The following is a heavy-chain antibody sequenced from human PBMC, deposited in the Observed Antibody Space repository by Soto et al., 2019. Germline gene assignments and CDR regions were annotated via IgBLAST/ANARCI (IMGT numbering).Heavy chain of an antibody. J-gene: IGHJ6*03. V-gene: IGHV4-59*01. CDR3: ARVPAPGNSYYYYYVDV. CDR1: GGSISNYY. D-gene: IGHD1-1*01. Sequence: PSETLSLTCTVSGGSISNYYWSWLRQPPGKGLEYIGYIYYSGSTKYNPSLKSRVTISVDTTKNQFSLKLSSVTAADTAVYYCARVPAPGNSYYYYYVDVWGKGTTVTVSS. CDR2: IYYSGST.